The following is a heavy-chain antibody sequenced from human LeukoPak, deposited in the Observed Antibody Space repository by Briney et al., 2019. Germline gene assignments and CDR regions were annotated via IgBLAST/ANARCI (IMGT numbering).Heavy chain of an antibody. V-gene: IGHV3-7*01. CDR2: IKQDGSEI. J-gene: IGHJ4*02. Sequence: PSGTLSLTCAVSGGSISSSNWWSWVRQPPGKGLEWVANIKQDGSEIYYVDSVKARFTISRDNAKNSLYLQMNSLRAEDTALYYCARDGGVAAIWGFDSWGQGTLVTVSS. CDR3: ARDGGVAAIWGFDS. D-gene: IGHD1-26*01. CDR1: GGSISSSNW.